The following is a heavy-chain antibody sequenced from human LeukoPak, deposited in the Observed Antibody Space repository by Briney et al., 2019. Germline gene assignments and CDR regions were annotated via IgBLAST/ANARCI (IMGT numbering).Heavy chain of an antibody. CDR3: AKPSGGSGSYGDWFDP. J-gene: IGHJ5*02. V-gene: IGHV3-23*01. CDR1: GFTFSSYA. Sequence: PGGSLRLSCAASGFTFSSYAMSWVRQAPGKGLEWVSAISGRGGSTYYADSVKGRFTISRDNSKNTLYLQMNSLRAEDTAVYYCAKPSGGSGSYGDWFDPWGQGTLVTVSS. CDR2: ISGRGGST. D-gene: IGHD3-10*01.